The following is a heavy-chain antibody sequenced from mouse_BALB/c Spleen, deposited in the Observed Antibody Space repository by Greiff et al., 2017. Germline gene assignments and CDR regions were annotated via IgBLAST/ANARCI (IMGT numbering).Heavy chain of an antibody. Sequence: QVQLQQPGAELVRPGASVKLSCKASGYTFTSYWINWVKQRPGQGLEWIGNIYPSDSYTNYNQKFKDKATLTVDKSSSTAYMQLSSPTSEDSAAYYCTRTLYYGTPAFDYWGQGTTLTVSS. J-gene: IGHJ2*01. CDR2: IYPSDSYT. V-gene: IGHV1-69*02. CDR3: TRTLYYGTPAFDY. CDR1: GYTFTSYW. D-gene: IGHD1-1*01.